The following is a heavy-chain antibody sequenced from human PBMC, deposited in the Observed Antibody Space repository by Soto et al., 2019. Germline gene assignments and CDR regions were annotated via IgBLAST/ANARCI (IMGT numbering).Heavy chain of an antibody. CDR1: GGTFSSYA. J-gene: IGHJ4*02. CDR2: IIPIFGTA. CDR3: ARAGSHYYDSSGYANPMYYFDY. Sequence: SVKVSCKASGGTFSSYAISWVRQAPGQGLEWMGGIIPIFGTANYAQKFQGRVTITADESTSTAYMELSSLRSEDTAVYYCARAGSHYYDSSGYANPMYYFDYWGQGTLVTVSS. V-gene: IGHV1-69*13. D-gene: IGHD3-22*01.